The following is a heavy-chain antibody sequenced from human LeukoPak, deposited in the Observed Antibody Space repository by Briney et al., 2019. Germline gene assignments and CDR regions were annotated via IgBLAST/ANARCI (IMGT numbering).Heavy chain of an antibody. Sequence: KPSETLSLTCAVYGGSFSGYYWSWIRQPPGKGLEWIGEIDHSGSTNYNPSLKSRVTISVDTSKNQFSLKLSSVTAADTAVYYCARGGYNSSGWYPRQFQHWGQGTLVTVSS. CDR2: IDHSGST. J-gene: IGHJ1*01. V-gene: IGHV4-34*01. CDR3: ARGGYNSSGWYPRQFQH. D-gene: IGHD6-19*01. CDR1: GGSFSGYY.